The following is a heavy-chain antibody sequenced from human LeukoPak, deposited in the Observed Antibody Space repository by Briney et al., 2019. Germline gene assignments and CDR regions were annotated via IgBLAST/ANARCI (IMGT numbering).Heavy chain of an antibody. J-gene: IGHJ5*02. CDR1: GGSFSGYY. CDR3: ARLLRVVPAAIWFDP. D-gene: IGHD2-2*01. CDR2: INHSGST. Sequence: PSETLSLTCAVYGGSFSGYYWSWIRQPPGKGLEWIGEINHSGSTNYNPSLKSRVTISVDTSKNQFSLKLSSVTAADTAVYYCARLLRVVPAAIWFDPWGQGTLVTVSS. V-gene: IGHV4-34*01.